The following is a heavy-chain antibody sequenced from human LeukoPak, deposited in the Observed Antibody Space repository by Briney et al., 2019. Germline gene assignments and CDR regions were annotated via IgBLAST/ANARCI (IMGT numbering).Heavy chain of an antibody. Sequence: GESLKISCKGSGYSFTSYWISWVRQMPGKGLEWMGRIDPSDSYTNYSPSFQGHVTISADKSISTAYLQWSSLKASDTAMYYCARPLDGSGWDDAFDIWCQGTMVTVSS. V-gene: IGHV5-10-1*01. J-gene: IGHJ3*02. CDR3: ARPLDGSGWDDAFDI. CDR1: GYSFTSYW. CDR2: IDPSDSYT. D-gene: IGHD6-19*01.